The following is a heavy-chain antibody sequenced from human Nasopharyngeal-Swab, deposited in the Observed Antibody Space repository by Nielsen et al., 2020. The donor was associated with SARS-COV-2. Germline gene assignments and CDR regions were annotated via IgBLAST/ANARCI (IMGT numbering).Heavy chain of an antibody. CDR2: ILESGTT. CDR3: ARAPYYDFWSGYQTRYYYNMDV. CDR1: GGSISDYY. J-gene: IGHJ6*04. Sequence: GSLRLSCAVSGGSISDYYWSWIRQPPGKGLEWIGYILESGTTNYNPSLKSRVTISIDTPKTQFSLRLSSVTAADTAVYFCARAPYYDFWSGYQTRYYYNMDVWGKGTTVTVSS. D-gene: IGHD3-3*01. V-gene: IGHV4-59*01.